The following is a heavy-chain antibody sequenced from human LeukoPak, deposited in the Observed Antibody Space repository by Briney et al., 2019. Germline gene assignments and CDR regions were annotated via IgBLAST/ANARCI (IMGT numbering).Heavy chain of an antibody. J-gene: IGHJ5*02. CDR2: IYHSGST. Sequence: SETLSLTCAVSGDSINSTNWWSWVRQPPGKGLEWIGEIYHSGSTNYNPSLKSRVTISVDKSKNQFSLRLTSVTAADTAVYYCARDQGWFDPWGQGALVTVSS. CDR1: GDSINSTNW. CDR3: ARDQGWFDP. V-gene: IGHV4-4*02.